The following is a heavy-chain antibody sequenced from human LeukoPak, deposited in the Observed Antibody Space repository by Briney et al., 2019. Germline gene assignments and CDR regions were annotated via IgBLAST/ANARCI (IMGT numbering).Heavy chain of an antibody. Sequence: GGSLRLSCAASGFTFSSYEMNWVRQAPGKGVEWVSYISSSGSTIYYADSVKGRFTISRDNAKNSLYLQMNSLRAEDTAVYYCARDTRAAGFDYWGQGTLVTVSS. CDR1: GFTFSSYE. CDR2: ISSSGSTI. J-gene: IGHJ4*02. V-gene: IGHV3-48*03. D-gene: IGHD6-19*01. CDR3: ARDTRAAGFDY.